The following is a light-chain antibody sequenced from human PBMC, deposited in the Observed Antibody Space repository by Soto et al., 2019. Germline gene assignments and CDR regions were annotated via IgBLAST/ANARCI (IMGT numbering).Light chain of an antibody. CDR2: GAS. V-gene: IGKV3D-15*01. CDR1: QSVSSN. J-gene: IGKJ5*01. CDR3: QQRRKWPTT. Sequence: EIVMTQSPATLSVSPGERATLSCRASQSVSSNLAWYQQKPGQAPRLLIYGASTRAAGIPDRFSGSGSGTDFTLTISSLEPEDFAVYYCQQRRKWPTTFGQGTRLEIK.